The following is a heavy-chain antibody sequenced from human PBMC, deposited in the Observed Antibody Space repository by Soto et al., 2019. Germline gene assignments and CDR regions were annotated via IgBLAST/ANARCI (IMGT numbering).Heavy chain of an antibody. CDR2: ISYSGTT. Sequence: SETLSLTCTVSGGSISTTNHYWNWIRQPPGKGLEWIGFISYSGTTYYNPSLKSRITISLDTSRNQFSMTLNSVTAADTAVYYCARNGYTYGMDVWGQGATVTVSS. V-gene: IGHV4-30-4*08. CDR1: GGSISTTNHY. J-gene: IGHJ6*02. CDR3: ARNGYTYGMDV. D-gene: IGHD5-18*01.